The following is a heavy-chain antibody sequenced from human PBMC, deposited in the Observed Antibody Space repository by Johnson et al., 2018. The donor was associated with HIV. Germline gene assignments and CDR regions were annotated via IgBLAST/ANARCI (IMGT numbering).Heavy chain of an antibody. CDR1: GLTFSSYA. CDR2: ISYDGSNK. CDR3: ARSQTMIVDGADAFDI. Sequence: QVQLVESGGGVVQPGRSLRLSCAASGLTFSSYAMHWVRQAPGKGLEWVAVISYDGSNKYYADSVKGRFTISRDNSKNTLYLQMNSLRAEDTAVYYCARSQTMIVDGADAFDIWGQGTMVTVSS. D-gene: IGHD3-22*01. V-gene: IGHV3-30-3*01. J-gene: IGHJ3*02.